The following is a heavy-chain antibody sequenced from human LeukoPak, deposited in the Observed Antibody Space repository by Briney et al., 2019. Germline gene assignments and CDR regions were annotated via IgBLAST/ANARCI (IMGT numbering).Heavy chain of an antibody. CDR2: ISYDGSNK. CDR3: AREIEYIIDY. D-gene: IGHD2/OR15-2a*01. CDR1: GFTFSSYA. J-gene: IGHJ4*02. Sequence: GGSLRLSCAASGFTFSSYAMHWVRQAPGKGLGWVAVISYDGSNKYYADSVKGRFTISRDNSKNTLYLQMNSLRAEDTAVYYCAREIEYIIDYWGQGTLVTVSS. V-gene: IGHV3-30-3*01.